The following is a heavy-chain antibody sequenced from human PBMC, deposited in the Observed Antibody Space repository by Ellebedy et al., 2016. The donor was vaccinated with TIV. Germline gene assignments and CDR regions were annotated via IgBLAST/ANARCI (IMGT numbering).Heavy chain of an antibody. Sequence: PGGSLRLSCAASGFTFSSYGMNWVRQAPGKGLDWVSYISRDGSTIFYADSVKGRFTISRDSARNSLYLQMNSLRDEDTALYYCTREGSGFDPWGQGALVTVSS. CDR2: ISRDGSTI. CDR3: TREGSGFDP. CDR1: GFTFSSYG. V-gene: IGHV3-48*02. J-gene: IGHJ5*02.